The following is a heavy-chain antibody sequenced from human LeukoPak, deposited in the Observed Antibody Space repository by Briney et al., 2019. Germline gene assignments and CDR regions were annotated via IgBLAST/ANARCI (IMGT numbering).Heavy chain of an antibody. CDR3: ARHTYSGSYYHY. CDR1: GGSFSGYY. CDR2: IYYSGST. V-gene: IGHV4-59*08. Sequence: SETLSLTCAVYGGSFSGYYWSWIRQPPGKGLEWIGYIYYSGSTNYNPSLKSRVTISVDTSKNQFSLKLSSVTAADTAVYYCARHTYSGSYYHYWGQGTLVTVSS. J-gene: IGHJ4*02. D-gene: IGHD1-26*01.